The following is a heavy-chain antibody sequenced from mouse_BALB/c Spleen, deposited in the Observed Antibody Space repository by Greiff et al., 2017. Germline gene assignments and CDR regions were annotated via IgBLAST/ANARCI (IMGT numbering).Heavy chain of an antibody. Sequence: EVKLQESGPSLVKPSQTLSLTCSVTGDSITSGYWNWIRKFPGNKLEYMGYISYSGSTYYNPSLKSRISITRDTSKNQYYLQLNSVTTEDTATYYCARQELGDYWYFDVWGAGTTVTVSS. CDR1: GDSITSGY. V-gene: IGHV3-8*02. CDR2: ISYSGST. J-gene: IGHJ1*01. D-gene: IGHD4-1*01. CDR3: ARQELGDYWYFDV.